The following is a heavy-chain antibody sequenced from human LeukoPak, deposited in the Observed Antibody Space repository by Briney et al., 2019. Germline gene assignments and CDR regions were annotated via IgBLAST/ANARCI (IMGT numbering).Heavy chain of an antibody. J-gene: IGHJ4*02. Sequence: PGGSLRLSCAASGFTFSSYWMSWVRQAPGKGLEWVANIKKDGSEKCYVDSVKGRFTISRDNAKNSLYLQMNSLRAEDTAVYYCARDLYRIVVVPHYFDYWGQGTLVTVSS. CDR3: ARDLYRIVVVPHYFDY. V-gene: IGHV3-7*01. CDR2: IKKDGSEK. CDR1: GFTFSSYW. D-gene: IGHD3-22*01.